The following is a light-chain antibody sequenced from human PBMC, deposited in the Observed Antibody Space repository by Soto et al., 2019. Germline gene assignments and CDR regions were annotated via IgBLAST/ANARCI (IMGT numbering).Light chain of an antibody. V-gene: IGKV1-33*01. Sequence: DIQMTQSTSSLSASVGDRVTITCRASQDVSNYLNWYQQKLGKAPKLLIYDASNLETGVPSRFSGSGSGTYFSFTISSLQPEDFATYYCQQYSNLITFGQGTRLEI. CDR3: QQYSNLIT. J-gene: IGKJ5*01. CDR1: QDVSNY. CDR2: DAS.